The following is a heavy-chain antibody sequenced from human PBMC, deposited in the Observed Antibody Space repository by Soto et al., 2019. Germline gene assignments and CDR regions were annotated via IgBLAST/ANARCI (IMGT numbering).Heavy chain of an antibody. D-gene: IGHD6-19*01. CDR2: INHSGST. J-gene: IGHJ6*02. CDR3: ARDFTDSSGPTLGMDV. V-gene: IGHV4-31*03. Sequence: PSETLSLTCTVSGGSVSSGSYYWSWIRQPPGKGLEWIGEINHSGSTNYNPSLKSRVTISVDTSKKQFSLKLSSVTAADTAVYYCARDFTDSSGPTLGMDVWGQGTTVTVSS. CDR1: GGSVSSGSYY.